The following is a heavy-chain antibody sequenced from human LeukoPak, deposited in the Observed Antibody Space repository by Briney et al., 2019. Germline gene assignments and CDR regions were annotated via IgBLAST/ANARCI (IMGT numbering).Heavy chain of an antibody. Sequence: GGSLRLSCAASGFTVSSNYMSWVRQAPGKGLEWVSVIYSGGSTYYADSVKGRFTISRDNSKNTLYLQMNSLGAEDTAVYYRARDHTAMAVEWGQGTLVTVSS. CDR2: IYSGGST. CDR1: GFTVSSNY. D-gene: IGHD5-18*01. CDR3: ARDHTAMAVE. V-gene: IGHV3-53*01. J-gene: IGHJ4*02.